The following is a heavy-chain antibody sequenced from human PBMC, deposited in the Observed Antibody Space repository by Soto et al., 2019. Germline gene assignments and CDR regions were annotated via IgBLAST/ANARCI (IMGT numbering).Heavy chain of an antibody. J-gene: IGHJ4*02. Sequence: LSLTCAVSGASISNDNWWSWVRQPPGKGLEWIGEIYHSGSTNYNPSLKSRVTISVDKSKNQFSLKLSSVTAADTAVYYCAKDSTLNRDGYNWGRPYYFDYWGQGTLVTVSS. V-gene: IGHV4-4*02. CDR3: AKDSTLNRDGYNWGRPYYFDY. CDR1: GASISNDNW. D-gene: IGHD5-12*01. CDR2: IYHSGST.